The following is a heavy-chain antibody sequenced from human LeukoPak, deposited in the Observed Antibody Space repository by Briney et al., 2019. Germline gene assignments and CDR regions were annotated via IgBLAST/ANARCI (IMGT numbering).Heavy chain of an antibody. J-gene: IGHJ4*02. D-gene: IGHD4-17*01. CDR1: GFTFSSYG. V-gene: IGHV3-33*01. Sequence: PGRSLRLSCAASGFTFSSYGMHWVRQAPGKGLEWVAVIWYDGSNKYYADSVKGRFTISRDNSKNTLYLQMNSLRAEDTAVYYCASAGGDYGDYFDYWGQGTLVTVSS. CDR3: ASAGGDYGDYFDY. CDR2: IWYDGSNK.